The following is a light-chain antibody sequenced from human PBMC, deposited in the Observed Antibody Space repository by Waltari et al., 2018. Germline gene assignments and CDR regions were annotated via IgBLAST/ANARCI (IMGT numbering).Light chain of an antibody. CDR3: QQHGTLPAT. Sequence: EIVFTQSPGTASLSPGERVPLSCRASQTVGSSILAWYQQKPGQAPRLVIYRASRRATGIPDRFSGSGSGTDFSLTISSLEPEDSAVYYCQQHGTLPATFGQGTKVEIK. CDR1: QTVGSSI. CDR2: RAS. V-gene: IGKV3-20*01. J-gene: IGKJ1*01.